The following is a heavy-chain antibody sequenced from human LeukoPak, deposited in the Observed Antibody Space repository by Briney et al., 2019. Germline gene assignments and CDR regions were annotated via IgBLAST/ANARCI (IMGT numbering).Heavy chain of an antibody. V-gene: IGHV3-21*01. D-gene: IGHD3-10*01. CDR2: ISSSSSYI. Sequence: GGSLRLSCAASGFTFSSYSMNWVRQAPGKGLEWVSSISSSSSYIYYADSVKGRFTISRDNAKNSLYLQMNGLRAEDTAVYYCARVRGYYYYMDVWGKGTTVTVSS. J-gene: IGHJ6*03. CDR3: ARVRGYYYYMDV. CDR1: GFTFSSYS.